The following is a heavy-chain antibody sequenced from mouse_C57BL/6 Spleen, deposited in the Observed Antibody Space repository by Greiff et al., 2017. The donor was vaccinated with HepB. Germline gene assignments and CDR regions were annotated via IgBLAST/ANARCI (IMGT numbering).Heavy chain of an antibody. V-gene: IGHV5-4*01. D-gene: IGHD2-4*01. Sequence: EVQVVESGGGLVKPGGSLKLSCAASGFTFSSYAMSWVRQTPEKRLEWVATISDSGSYTYYPDNVQGRFTISRDNAKNNLYLQMSHLKSEDTAMYYCARDDYDGFAYWGQGTLVTVSA. CDR3: ARDDYDGFAY. J-gene: IGHJ3*01. CDR1: GFTFSSYA. CDR2: ISDSGSYT.